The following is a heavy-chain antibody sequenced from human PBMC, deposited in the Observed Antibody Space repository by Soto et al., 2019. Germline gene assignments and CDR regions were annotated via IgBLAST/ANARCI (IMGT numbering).Heavy chain of an antibody. J-gene: IGHJ4*02. CDR1: GFTFSSYW. V-gene: IGHV3-74*01. CDR3: ARVGSSGWYDY. CDR2: INSDGSST. Sequence: GGSLRLSCAASGFTFSSYWMHWVRQAPGKGLVWVSRINSDGSSTSYADSVKGRFTISRDNAKNTLYLQMNSLRAEDTAVYYCARVGSSGWYDYWGQGTLVTVSS. D-gene: IGHD6-19*01.